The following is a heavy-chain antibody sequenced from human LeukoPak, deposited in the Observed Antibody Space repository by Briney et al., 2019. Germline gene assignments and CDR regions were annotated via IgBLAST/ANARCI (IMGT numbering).Heavy chain of an antibody. CDR2: IFSGGST. J-gene: IGHJ4*02. CDR3: ARGPGKASFDY. Sequence: GGSLRLSCAASGFIVSTNYMNWVRQAPGKGLEWVSVIFSGGSTYYADSVKGRFTISRDKSNNTLYLQMNSLRAEDTAVYYCARGPGKASFDYWGQGTLVTVSS. CDR1: GFIVSTNY. D-gene: IGHD3-10*01. V-gene: IGHV3-53*01.